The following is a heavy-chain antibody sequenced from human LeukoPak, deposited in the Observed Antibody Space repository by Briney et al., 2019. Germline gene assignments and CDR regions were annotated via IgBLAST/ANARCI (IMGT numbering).Heavy chain of an antibody. J-gene: IGHJ4*02. V-gene: IGHV1-18*04. CDR2: ISPYSGNT. D-gene: IGHD6-13*01. CDR3: ARTSGVSAAGSPYYFDY. Sequence: ASVKVSCKASGYTFHNYGISWVRQAPGQGLELMGWISPYSGNTDYTERLQGRVTMTTDTSTTTAFMELRSLRSDDTAVYYCARTSGVSAAGSPYYFDYWGQGTLVTVSS. CDR1: GYTFHNYG.